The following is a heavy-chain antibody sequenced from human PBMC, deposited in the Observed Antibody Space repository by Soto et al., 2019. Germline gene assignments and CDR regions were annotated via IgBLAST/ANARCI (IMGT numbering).Heavy chain of an antibody. Sequence: PSETLSLTCTVSGGSISSSSYYWGWIRKPPGKGLEWIGSIYYSGSTYYNPSLKSRVTISVDTSKNQFSLKLSSVTAADTAVYYCARTGSTHSYCTNGVCYYESWGQGTLVTVSS. CDR3: ARTGSTHSYCTNGVCYYES. CDR2: IYYSGST. CDR1: GGSISSSSYY. J-gene: IGHJ4*02. D-gene: IGHD2-8*01. V-gene: IGHV4-39*01.